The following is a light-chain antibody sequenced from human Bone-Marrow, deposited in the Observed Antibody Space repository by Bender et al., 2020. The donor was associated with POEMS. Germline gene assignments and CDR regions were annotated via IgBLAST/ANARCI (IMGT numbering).Light chain of an antibody. CDR2: DDS. Sequence: SSVLTQPPSVSVAPGQTARITCGGNNIGSKSVHWYHQRPGQAPVLVVQDDSDRPSGIPERFSGSNSENTATLTFSRVGVGDEDDYYCQVWDSGGDRVVFGGGTRVTVV. V-gene: IGLV3-21*02. CDR1: NIGSKS. CDR3: QVWDSGGDRVV. J-gene: IGLJ2*01.